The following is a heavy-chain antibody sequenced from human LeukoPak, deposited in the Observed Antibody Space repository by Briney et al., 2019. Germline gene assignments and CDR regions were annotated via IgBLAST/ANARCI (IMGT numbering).Heavy chain of an antibody. CDR2: IGIAGDT. V-gene: IGHV3-13*01. Sequence: GGSLRLSCAASGFTFSSYDMHWVRQATGKGLEWVSAIGIAGDTYYPGSVKGRFTISRENAKNSLYLQMNSLRAGDTAVYYCAREGRGYDILTGYYYYYGMDVWGQGTTVTVSS. J-gene: IGHJ6*02. D-gene: IGHD3-9*01. CDR3: AREGRGYDILTGYYYYYGMDV. CDR1: GFTFSSYD.